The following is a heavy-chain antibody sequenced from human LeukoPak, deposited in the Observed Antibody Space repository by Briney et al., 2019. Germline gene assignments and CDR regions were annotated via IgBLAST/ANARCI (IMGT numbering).Heavy chain of an antibody. D-gene: IGHD3-10*01. V-gene: IGHV4-34*01. CDR1: GGSFSGYY. Sequence: SETLSLPCAVYGGSFSGYYWSWIRQPPGKGLEWIGEINHSGSTNYNPSLKSRVTISVDTSKNQFSLKLSSVTAADTAVYYCARGSMVRGVIPYWGQGTLVTVSS. CDR2: INHSGST. CDR3: ARGSMVRGVIPY. J-gene: IGHJ4*02.